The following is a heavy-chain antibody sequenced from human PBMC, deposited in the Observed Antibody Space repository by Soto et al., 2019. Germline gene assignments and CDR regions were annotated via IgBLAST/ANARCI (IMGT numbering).Heavy chain of an antibody. J-gene: IGHJ3*02. CDR1: GFTFSSYA. D-gene: IGHD3-22*01. Sequence: PGGSLRLSCAASGFTFSSYAMSWVRQAPGKGLEYVSAISSNGGSTYYADSVKGRFTISRDNSKNTLYLQMSSLRAEDTAVYYCVKALAYYYDSSGYQSSDIWGQGTMVTVSS. V-gene: IGHV3-64D*06. CDR3: VKALAYYYDSSGYQSSDI. CDR2: ISSNGGST.